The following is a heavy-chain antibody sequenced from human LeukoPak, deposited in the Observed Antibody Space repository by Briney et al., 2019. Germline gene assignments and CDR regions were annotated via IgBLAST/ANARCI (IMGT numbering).Heavy chain of an antibody. Sequence: PSETLSLTCAVYGGSFSGYYWSWIRQPPGKGLEWIGEINHSGRTNYNPSLKSRVTISVDTSKTQFSLKLSSVTAADTAVYYCARDRIVVVPAAENGFDYWGQGTLVTVSS. V-gene: IGHV4-34*01. D-gene: IGHD2-2*01. CDR1: GGSFSGYY. CDR2: INHSGRT. J-gene: IGHJ4*02. CDR3: ARDRIVVVPAAENGFDY.